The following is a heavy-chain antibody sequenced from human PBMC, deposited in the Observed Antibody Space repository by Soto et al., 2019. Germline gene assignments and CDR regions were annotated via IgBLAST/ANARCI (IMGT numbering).Heavy chain of an antibody. V-gene: IGHV4-30-2*01. CDR3: ARVEAATGTRYCDY. Sequence: TLSLTCAVSGGSISSGGYSRSWIRQPPRKGLEWIGYINHSGTTYHNLSLKGRVTISLGSSKNQLSLELSSVTAADTAVYYCARVEAATGTRYCDYWGQGTLVTVSS. D-gene: IGHD6-13*01. J-gene: IGHJ4*02. CDR1: GGSISSGGYS. CDR2: INHSGTT.